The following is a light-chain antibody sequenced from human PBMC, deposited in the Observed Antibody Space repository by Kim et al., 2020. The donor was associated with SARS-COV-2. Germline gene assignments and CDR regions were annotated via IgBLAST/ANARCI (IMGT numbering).Light chain of an antibody. J-gene: IGLJ1*01. CDR3: GTWDSSLSAGV. CDR1: SSNIGNNY. V-gene: IGLV1-51*01. Sequence: GQKVTISCSESSSNIGNNYVSWYQQLPGTAPKLLIYDNNKRPSGIPDRFSGSKSGTSATLGITGLQTGDEADYYCGTWDSSLSAGVFGTGTKVT. CDR2: DNN.